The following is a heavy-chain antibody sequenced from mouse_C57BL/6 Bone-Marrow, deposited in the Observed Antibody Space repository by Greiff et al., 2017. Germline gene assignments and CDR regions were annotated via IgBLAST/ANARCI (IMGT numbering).Heavy chain of an antibody. V-gene: IGHV3-6*01. D-gene: IGHD1-1*01. CDR3: ARAHYYGSSYYDY. Sequence: EVQRVESGPGLVKPSPSLSLTCSVTGYSITSGYYWNWIRKFPGNKLEWMGYISYDGSNNYNPSLKNRISITRDTSKNQFFLKLNSVTTEDTATYYSARAHYYGSSYYDYWGQGTTLTVSA. J-gene: IGHJ2*01. CDR2: ISYDGSN. CDR1: GYSITSGYY.